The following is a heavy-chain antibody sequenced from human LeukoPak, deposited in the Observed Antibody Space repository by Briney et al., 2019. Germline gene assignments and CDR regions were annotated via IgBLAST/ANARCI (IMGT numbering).Heavy chain of an antibody. D-gene: IGHD3-10*01. CDR2: INPNSGGT. Sequence: ASVKVSCKASGYTFTGYYMHWVRQAPGQGLEWMGWINPNSGGTNYAQKFQGRVTMTRDTSISTAYMELSRLRSDDTAVYYCARVHGSGSYYNVRISAFDIWGQGTMVTVSS. CDR1: GYTFTGYY. J-gene: IGHJ3*02. V-gene: IGHV1-2*02. CDR3: ARVHGSGSYYNVRISAFDI.